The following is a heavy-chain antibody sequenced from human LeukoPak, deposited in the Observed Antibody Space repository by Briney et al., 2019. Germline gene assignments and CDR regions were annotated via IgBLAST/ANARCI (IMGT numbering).Heavy chain of an antibody. CDR1: GHSFTCYW. D-gene: IGHD2-15*01. J-gene: IGHJ6*02. V-gene: IGHV5-51*01. CDR2: IYPGDFDT. Sequence: GLSLQISCPGSGHSFTCYWIGWVRQMPGKGLGWMGIIYPGDFDTRYSPSFQGQVAISADKSISTAYLQWSSLKASDTAMYYCARVDKGYCSGGSCPYYFYYYGMDVWGQGTTVTVSS. CDR3: ARVDKGYCSGGSCPYYFYYYGMDV.